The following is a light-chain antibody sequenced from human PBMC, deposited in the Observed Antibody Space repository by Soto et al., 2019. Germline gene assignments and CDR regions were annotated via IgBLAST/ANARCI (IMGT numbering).Light chain of an antibody. CDR2: INSDGSH. J-gene: IGLJ3*02. Sequence: QLVLTQSASASASLGASVKLTCTLSSGHSSYAIAWHQQQPEKGPRYLMKINSDGSHSKGDGIPDRFSGSSSGAERYLTISSLQSEDEADYYCQTWGTGIWVFGEGTKLTVL. CDR1: SGHSSYA. CDR3: QTWGTGIWV. V-gene: IGLV4-69*01.